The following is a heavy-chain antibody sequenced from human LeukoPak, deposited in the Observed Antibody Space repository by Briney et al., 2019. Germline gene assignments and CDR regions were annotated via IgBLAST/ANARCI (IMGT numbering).Heavy chain of an antibody. CDR2: ISSSGSTI. V-gene: IGHV3-11*01. CDR1: GFTFSDYY. Sequence: GGSLRLSCAASGFTFSDYYMSWIRQAPGKGLEWVSYISSSGSTIYYADSVKGRFTISRDNAKNSLYLQMNSLRAEDTALYYCAKGLLRYCSSTSCYMDYYYYGMDVWGQGTTVTVSS. CDR3: AKGLLRYCSSTSCYMDYYYYGMDV. J-gene: IGHJ6*02. D-gene: IGHD2-2*02.